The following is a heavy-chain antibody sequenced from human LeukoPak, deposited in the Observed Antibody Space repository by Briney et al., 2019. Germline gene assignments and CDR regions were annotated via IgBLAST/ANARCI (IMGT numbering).Heavy chain of an antibody. Sequence: SETLSLTCTGSGGSISSYYWSWIRQPAGKGLEWIGRIYTSGSTNYNPSLKSPVTISVDKSKNQFSLKLSSVTAADTAVYYCARDAVCSSTSCYGYYYYYMDVWGKGTTVTVSS. V-gene: IGHV4-4*07. D-gene: IGHD2-2*01. CDR3: ARDAVCSSTSCYGYYYYYMDV. CDR2: IYTSGST. CDR1: GGSISSYY. J-gene: IGHJ6*03.